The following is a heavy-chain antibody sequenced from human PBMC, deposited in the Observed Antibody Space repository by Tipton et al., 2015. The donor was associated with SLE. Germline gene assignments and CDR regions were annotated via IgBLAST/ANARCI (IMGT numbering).Heavy chain of an antibody. V-gene: IGHV3-53*05. Sequence: SLRLSCAASGFTVSSNYMSWVRQAPGKGLEWVSVIYSGGSTYYADPVKGRFTISRDNSKNTLYLQMNSLRAEDTAVYYCARDQDPYLAVAGPGYFQHWGQGTLVTVSS. J-gene: IGHJ1*01. CDR2: IYSGGST. D-gene: IGHD6-19*01. CDR1: GFTVSSNY. CDR3: ARDQDPYLAVAGPGYFQH.